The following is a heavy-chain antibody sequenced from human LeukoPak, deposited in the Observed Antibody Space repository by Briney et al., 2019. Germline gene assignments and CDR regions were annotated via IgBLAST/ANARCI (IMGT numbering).Heavy chain of an antibody. CDR3: ARGLRALDY. Sequence: GGSLRLSCAASGFTFSSYWMHWVRQAPGKGPVWVSRINSDGSTTNYADSVKGRFTISRDNAKNTLFLQMNSLRAEDTAVYYCARGLRALDYWGQGTLVTVSS. CDR2: INSDGSTT. D-gene: IGHD1-26*01. CDR1: GFTFSSYW. V-gene: IGHV3-74*01. J-gene: IGHJ4*02.